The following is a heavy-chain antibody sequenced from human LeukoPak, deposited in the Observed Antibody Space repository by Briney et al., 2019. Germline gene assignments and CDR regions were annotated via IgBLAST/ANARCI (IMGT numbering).Heavy chain of an antibody. Sequence: TGGSLRLSCAASGFTFSSYAMSWVRQAPGKGLEWVSAISGSGGSTYYADSVKGRFTISRDNSKNTLYLQMNSLRAEDTAVYYCAKTGRITMIVAHLDYWGQGTLVTVSS. CDR1: GFTFSSYA. CDR3: AKTGRITMIVAHLDY. D-gene: IGHD3-22*01. CDR2: ISGSGGST. V-gene: IGHV3-23*01. J-gene: IGHJ4*02.